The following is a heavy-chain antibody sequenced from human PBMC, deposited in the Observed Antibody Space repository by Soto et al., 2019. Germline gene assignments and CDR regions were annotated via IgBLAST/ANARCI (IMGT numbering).Heavy chain of an antibody. CDR3: ARDVGGVGYCSGGSCYGAFDI. V-gene: IGHV4-61*01. D-gene: IGHD2-15*01. J-gene: IGHJ3*02. CDR2: IYYSGST. CDR1: GGSVSSGSYY. Sequence: PSETLSLTCTVSGGSVSSGSYYWIWIRHPPGKGLEWIGYIYYSGSTNYNPSLKSRVTISVDTPKNQFSLKLSSVTAADTAVYYCARDVGGVGYCSGGSCYGAFDIWGQGTMVTVSS.